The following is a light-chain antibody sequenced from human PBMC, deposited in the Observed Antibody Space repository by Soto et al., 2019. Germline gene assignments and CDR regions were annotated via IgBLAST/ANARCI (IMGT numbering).Light chain of an antibody. V-gene: IGLV4-60*02. CDR3: ETWDFNTRV. CDR1: SGHCSYI. Sequence: QPVLTQSSSASASLGSSVKLTCTLSSGHCSYIIAWHQQQPGKAPRYLMKLEGSGSYNKGSGVPDRFSGSSSGADRYLTISNLQFEDEADYYCETWDFNTRVFGGGTKLTVL. CDR2: LEGSGSY. J-gene: IGLJ3*02.